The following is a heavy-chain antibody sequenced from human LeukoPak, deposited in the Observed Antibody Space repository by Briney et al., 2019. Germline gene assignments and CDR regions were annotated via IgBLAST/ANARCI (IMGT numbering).Heavy chain of an antibody. CDR3: AREGVGATTGDY. D-gene: IGHD1-26*01. CDR1: GYTFTSYY. J-gene: IGHJ4*02. V-gene: IGHV1-46*01. Sequence: ASVKVSCKASGYTFTSYYMHWVRQAPGQGLEWMGIINPSGGSTSYAQKFQGRVTMTRDTSTRTVYTERSSLRSEDTAVYYCAREGVGATTGDYWGQGTLVTVSS. CDR2: INPSGGST.